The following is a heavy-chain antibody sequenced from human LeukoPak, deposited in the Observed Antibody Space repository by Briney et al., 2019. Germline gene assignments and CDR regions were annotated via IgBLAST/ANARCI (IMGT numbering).Heavy chain of an antibody. D-gene: IGHD6-13*01. Sequence: SETLSLTCTVSGGSISSYYWSWIRQPAGKGLEWIGRIYTNGSTNYNPSLKSRVTMSVDTSKNQFSLKLSSVTAADTAVYYCARDLAAADTYYYYYGMDVWGQGTTVTVSS. CDR1: GGSISSYY. V-gene: IGHV4-4*07. CDR3: ARDLAAADTYYYYYGMDV. CDR2: IYTNGST. J-gene: IGHJ6*02.